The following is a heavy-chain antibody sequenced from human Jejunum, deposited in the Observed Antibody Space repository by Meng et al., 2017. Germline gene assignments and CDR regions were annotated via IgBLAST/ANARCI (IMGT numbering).Heavy chain of an antibody. CDR3: ARDRCSGGSCYYFDY. CDR1: GYTFSSYG. CDR2: INAGNGNT. V-gene: IGHV1-3*01. D-gene: IGHD2-15*01. Sequence: QVQLVQFGAEVKKPGAAVKVSCKASGYTFSSYGLHWVRQAPGQRLEWMGWINAGNGNTKYSQKFQGRVTITRDTSATTLYMELSSLSSEDTAVYFCARDRCSGGSCYYFDYWGQGTLVTVSS. J-gene: IGHJ4*02.